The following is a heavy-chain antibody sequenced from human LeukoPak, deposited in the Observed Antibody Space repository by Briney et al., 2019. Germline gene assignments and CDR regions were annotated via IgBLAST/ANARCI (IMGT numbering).Heavy chain of an antibody. CDR3: ARRYSGSGAYNWFDP. V-gene: IGHV4-39*01. J-gene: IGHJ5*02. CDR1: GGSISSSSDY. CDR2: IYYHENT. D-gene: IGHD1-1*01. Sequence: SETLSLTCTVSGGSISSSSDYWGWIRQAPGKGLEWIGSIYYHENTYYNSSLKSRVTISVDTSKNQFSLKLSSVTAADTAVYYCARRYSGSGAYNWFDPWGQGTLVTVSS.